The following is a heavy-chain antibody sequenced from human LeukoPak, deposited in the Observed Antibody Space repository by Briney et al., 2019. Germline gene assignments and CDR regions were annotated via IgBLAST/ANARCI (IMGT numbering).Heavy chain of an antibody. Sequence: GESLKISCKGSGYSFTNYWIGWVRQMPGKGLEWMGIIYPGDSATTYSPSFQGQITISADKSINTAYLQWSSLKASDTAIYYCALHPAQGSGSLDYWGQETLVTVSS. CDR1: GYSFTNYW. CDR2: IYPGDSAT. V-gene: IGHV5-51*01. J-gene: IGHJ4*02. D-gene: IGHD3-10*01. CDR3: ALHPAQGSGSLDY.